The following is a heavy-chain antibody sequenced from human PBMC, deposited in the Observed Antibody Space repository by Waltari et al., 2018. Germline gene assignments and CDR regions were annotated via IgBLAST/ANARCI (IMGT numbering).Heavy chain of an antibody. CDR1: GGSFSGYY. Sequence: QVQLQQWGAGLLKPSETLSLTCAVYGGSFSGYYWSWIRQPPGKGLEWIGEINHSGSTNHNPSLKSRVTISVDTSKNQFSLKLSSVTAADTAVYYCARAPRITMVRGVIRSAFDIWGQGTMVTVSS. CDR2: INHSGST. J-gene: IGHJ3*02. CDR3: ARAPRITMVRGVIRSAFDI. V-gene: IGHV4-34*01. D-gene: IGHD3-10*01.